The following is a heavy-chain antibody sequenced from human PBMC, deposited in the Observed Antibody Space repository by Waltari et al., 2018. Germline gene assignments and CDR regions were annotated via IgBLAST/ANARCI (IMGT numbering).Heavy chain of an antibody. CDR2: MNPNSGNT. CDR1: GYTFTDYY. Sequence: VQLVQSGAEVKKPGATVKISCKVSGYTFTDYYMHWVQQAPGQGLEWMGWMNPNSGNTGYAQKFQGRVTITRNTSISTAYMELSSLRSEDTAVYYCARVRYCSGGSCYPPAGFDYWGQGTLVTVSS. D-gene: IGHD2-15*01. CDR3: ARVRYCSGGSCYPPAGFDY. V-gene: IGHV1-8*03. J-gene: IGHJ4*02.